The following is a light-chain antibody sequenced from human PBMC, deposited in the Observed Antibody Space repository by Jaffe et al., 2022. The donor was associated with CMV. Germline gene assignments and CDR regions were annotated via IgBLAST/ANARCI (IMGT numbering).Light chain of an antibody. CDR2: DVS. J-gene: IGLJ2*01. Sequence: QSALTQPPSASGSPGQSVTISCTGTSSDVGGYNYVSWYQQHPGKAPKLMIYDVSRRPSGVPDRFSGSKSGNTASLTVSGLQAEDEADYYCNSYAGSRLVFGGGTKLTVL. V-gene: IGLV2-8*01. CDR1: SSDVGGYNY. CDR3: NSYAGSRLV.